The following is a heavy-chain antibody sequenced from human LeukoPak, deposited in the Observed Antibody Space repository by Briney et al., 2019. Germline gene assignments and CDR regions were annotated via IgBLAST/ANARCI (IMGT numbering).Heavy chain of an antibody. CDR3: ARGVVAATFYYYMDV. D-gene: IGHD2-15*01. V-gene: IGHV1-2*02. J-gene: IGHJ6*03. Sequence: ASVKVSCKPSGYTFTGYYIHWVRRAPGQGLEWMGWINPSSGGTNYPQKFQGRVTMTRDTSLSTVYMELSGLRSDDTAVYYCARGVVAATFYYYMDVWGKGTTVTVSS. CDR2: INPSSGGT. CDR1: GYTFTGYY.